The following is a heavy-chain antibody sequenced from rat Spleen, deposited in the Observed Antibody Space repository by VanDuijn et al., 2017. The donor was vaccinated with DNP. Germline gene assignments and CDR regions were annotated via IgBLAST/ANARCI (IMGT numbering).Heavy chain of an antibody. CDR2: IWSAGNT. CDR3: ASTLVNYGTYGYYAMDA. D-gene: IGHD1-3*01. CDR1: GFPFTSNS. V-gene: IGHV2-1*01. Sequence: QVQVKESGPGLVQPSQTLSPTCTVPGFPFTSNSLHWVRQPQGKGLEWFGAIWSAGNTDYNSAFNSRLSISKDTYKSQVFLKMNSLQTEDTATYYCASTLVNYGTYGYYAMDAWGQGTSVTVSS. J-gene: IGHJ4*01.